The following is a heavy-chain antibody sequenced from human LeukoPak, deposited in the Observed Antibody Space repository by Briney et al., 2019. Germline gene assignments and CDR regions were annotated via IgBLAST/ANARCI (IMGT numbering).Heavy chain of an antibody. V-gene: IGHV3-23*01. CDR1: GFTFSTYA. Sequence: GGSLRLSCAASGFTFSTYAMTWVRQAPGKGLEWVSAISGSGGSTYYADSVKGRFTIPRDNSKNTLYLQMNSLRAEDTAVYYCARLGGATDYWGQGTLVTVSS. D-gene: IGHD1-26*01. J-gene: IGHJ4*02. CDR3: ARLGGATDY. CDR2: ISGSGGST.